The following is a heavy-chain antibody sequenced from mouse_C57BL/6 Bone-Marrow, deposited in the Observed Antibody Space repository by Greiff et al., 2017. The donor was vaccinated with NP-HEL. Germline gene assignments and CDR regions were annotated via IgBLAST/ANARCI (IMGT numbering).Heavy chain of an antibody. V-gene: IGHV5-4*01. D-gene: IGHD2-4*01. CDR2: ISDGGSYT. J-gene: IGHJ2*01. Sequence: EVHLVESGGGLVKPGGSLKLSCAASGFTFSSYAMSWVRQTPEKRLEWVATISDGGSYTYYPDNVKGRFTISRDNAKNNLYLQMSHLKSEDTAMYYCARVSYYDYDGYFDYWGQGTTLTVSS. CDR1: GFTFSSYA. CDR3: ARVSYYDYDGYFDY.